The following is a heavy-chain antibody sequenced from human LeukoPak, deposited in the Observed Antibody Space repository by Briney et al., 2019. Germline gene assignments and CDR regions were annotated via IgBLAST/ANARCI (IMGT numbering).Heavy chain of an antibody. CDR1: GGSSSGYY. V-gene: IGHV4-34*01. CDR3: ALGWKWTPSYYFDY. D-gene: IGHD1-1*01. CDR2: INHSRST. Sequence: SETLSLTCAVYGGSSSGYYWSWIRQPAGKGLEWFGEINHSRSTTYNPSLKSRVTISVDTSKNQFSLKLSSVTAATTAVYSWALGWKWTPSYYFDYGGQGTLVTVPS. J-gene: IGHJ4*02.